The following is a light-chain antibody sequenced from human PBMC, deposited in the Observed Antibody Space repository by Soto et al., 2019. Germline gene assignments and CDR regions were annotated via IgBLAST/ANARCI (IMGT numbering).Light chain of an antibody. V-gene: IGKV4-1*01. CDR3: QQYYSTPFT. CDR2: WAS. J-gene: IGKJ3*01. Sequence: DIVMTQSPDSLAVSLGERATINCKSSQSVLYSSNNKKYLAWYQQKPGQPPKLLIYWASTRESGVPDRFSGSGSGTDFTLTISSLQAEDVAVYYCQQYYSTPFTFGPGTKVDFK. CDR1: QSVLYSSNNKKY.